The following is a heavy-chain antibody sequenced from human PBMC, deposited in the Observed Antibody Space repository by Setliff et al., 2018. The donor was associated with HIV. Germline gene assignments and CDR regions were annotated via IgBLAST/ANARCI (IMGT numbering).Heavy chain of an antibody. V-gene: IGHV3-64D*09. CDR2: ISSDGGTT. Sequence: GGSLRLSCSASGFTFSSFAMHWVRQAPGKGLEYVSAISSDGGTTYYADSVKGRFTISRDNSRNTLYLQMSSLRGDTAVYYCVKAGGDPHDWYFDFWAVAPWSPSPQ. CDR3: VKAGGDPHDWYFDF. CDR1: GFTFSSFA. D-gene: IGHD3-10*01. J-gene: IGHJ2*01.